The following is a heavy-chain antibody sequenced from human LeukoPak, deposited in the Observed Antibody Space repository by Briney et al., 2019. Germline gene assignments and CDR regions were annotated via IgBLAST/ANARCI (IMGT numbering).Heavy chain of an antibody. V-gene: IGHV3-23*01. D-gene: IGHD6-19*01. CDR1: GFAFSVYA. CDR2: INANSGTT. CDR3: AKPISGGLAVTADWFHP. Sequence: GGSLRLSCAASGFAFSVYAMSWLRQRPGKGLEWVSTINANSGTTSYAASVRGRFTVSRDTSKNTLYLQLNTLRTDDTATYYCAKPISGGLAVTADWFHPWGQGTLVVVSS. J-gene: IGHJ5*01.